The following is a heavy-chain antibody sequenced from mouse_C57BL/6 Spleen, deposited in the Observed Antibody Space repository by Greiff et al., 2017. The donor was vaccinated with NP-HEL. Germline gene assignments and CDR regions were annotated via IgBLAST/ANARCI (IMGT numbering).Heavy chain of an antibody. D-gene: IGHD1-1*01. J-gene: IGHJ4*01. CDR2: INPYNGGT. V-gene: IGHV1-19*01. CDR3: ARSTTVVEGYAMDY. Sequence: EVQLQQSGPVLVKPGASVKMSRKASGYTFTDYYMNWVKQSHGKSLEWIGVINPYNGGTSYNQKFKGKATLTVDKSSSTAYMELNSLTSEDSAVYYCARSTTVVEGYAMDYWGQGTSVTVSS. CDR1: GYTFTDYY.